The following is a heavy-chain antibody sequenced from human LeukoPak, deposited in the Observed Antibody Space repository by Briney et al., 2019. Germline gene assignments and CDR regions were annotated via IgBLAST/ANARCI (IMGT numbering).Heavy chain of an antibody. CDR3: AREGGDYDSSGYLFVFDY. CDR2: IYSGGST. D-gene: IGHD3-22*01. CDR1: GFTVSSNY. V-gene: IGHV3-66*01. J-gene: IGHJ4*02. Sequence: GGSLRLSCAASGFTVSSNYMSWVRQAPGKGLEWVSVIYSGGSTYYADSVKGRFTISRDNSKNTLYLQMNSPRAEDTAVYYCAREGGDYDSSGYLFVFDYWGQGTLVTVSS.